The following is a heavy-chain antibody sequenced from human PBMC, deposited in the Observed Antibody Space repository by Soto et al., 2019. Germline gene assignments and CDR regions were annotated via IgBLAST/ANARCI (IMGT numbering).Heavy chain of an antibody. J-gene: IGHJ6*03. CDR3: AIRPLWSGLSDYYYMDV. CDR1: GFTFNRFG. V-gene: IGHV3-48*01. Sequence: EEQLVESGGALVQPGGSLRLSCAASGFTFNRFGMNWVRQAPGKGLEWISYISSASSTTQYAESVKGRFTISRDNARDSLYLQMSSLRVEVTAVYYCAIRPLWSGLSDYYYMDVWGKGTTVTVSS. D-gene: IGHD3-3*01. CDR2: ISSASSTT.